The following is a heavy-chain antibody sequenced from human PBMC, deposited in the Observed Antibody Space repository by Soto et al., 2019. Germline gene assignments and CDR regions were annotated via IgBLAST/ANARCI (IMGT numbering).Heavy chain of an antibody. D-gene: IGHD5-18*01. CDR2: ISYDGSNK. Sequence: GGSLRLSCAASGFTFSSYGMHWVRQAPGKGLEWVAVISYDGSNKYYADSVKGRFTISRDNSKNTLYLQMNSLRAEDTAVYYCAKAGDSYGYSWFDPWGQGTLAAVS. J-gene: IGHJ5*02. V-gene: IGHV3-30*18. CDR3: AKAGDSYGYSWFDP. CDR1: GFTFSSYG.